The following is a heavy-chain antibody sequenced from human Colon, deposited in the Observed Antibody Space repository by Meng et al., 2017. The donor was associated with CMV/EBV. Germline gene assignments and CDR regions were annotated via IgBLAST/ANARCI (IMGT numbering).Heavy chain of an antibody. CDR1: GCDFTNHW. CDR2: IKKDGSER. D-gene: IGHD2-21*02. CDR3: MTPTGSCDY. Sequence: GGSLRLSCTASGCDFTNHWMNWVRQVPGKGLEWLANIKKDGSERNYVDSVKGRFTISRDNTQNSLYLQMTSLRVEDTAMYYCMTPTGSCDYWGQGTLVTVSS. V-gene: IGHV3-7*01. J-gene: IGHJ4*02.